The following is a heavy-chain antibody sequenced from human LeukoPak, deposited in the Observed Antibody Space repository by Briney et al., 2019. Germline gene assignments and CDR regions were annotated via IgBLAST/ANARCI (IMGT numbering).Heavy chain of an antibody. CDR1: GGSISSGDYY. Sequence: SETLSLTCTVSGGSISSGDYYWCWIRQPPGKGLEWIGYIYYSGSTYYNPSLKSRVTISVDTSKNQFSLKLSSVTAADTAAYYCARVDVVGEYYFDYWGQGTLVTVSS. J-gene: IGHJ4*02. D-gene: IGHD2-15*01. CDR3: ARVDVVGEYYFDY. CDR2: IYYSGST. V-gene: IGHV4-30-4*01.